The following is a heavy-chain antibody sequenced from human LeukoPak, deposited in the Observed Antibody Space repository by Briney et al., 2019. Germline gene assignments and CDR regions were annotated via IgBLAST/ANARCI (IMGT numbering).Heavy chain of an antibody. J-gene: IGHJ5*02. CDR3: ARDSRRGDSSSWYGWFDP. CDR1: GGSLSSYY. D-gene: IGHD6-13*01. Sequence: SETLSLTCTVSGGSLSSYYWSWIRQPPGKGLEWIGYIYYSGSTNYNPSLKSRVTISVDTSKNQFSLKLSSVTAADTAVYYCARDSRRGDSSSWYGWFDPWGQGTLVTASS. V-gene: IGHV4-59*01. CDR2: IYYSGST.